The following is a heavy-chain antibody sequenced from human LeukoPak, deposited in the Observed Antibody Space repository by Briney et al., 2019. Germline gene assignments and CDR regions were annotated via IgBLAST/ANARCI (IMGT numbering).Heavy chain of an antibody. V-gene: IGHV4-59*01. D-gene: IGHD5-24*01. CDR3: VRVRDGYNDAYDI. Sequence: PSETLSLTCSVSGGSISSYHWSWIRQPPGKGLEWIGYISYSGYTNYNPSLQSRVTISLDRSKNQFSVKLTSVTAADTAVYYCVRVRDGYNDAYDIWGQGTMVTVPS. J-gene: IGHJ3*02. CDR2: ISYSGYT. CDR1: GGSISSYH.